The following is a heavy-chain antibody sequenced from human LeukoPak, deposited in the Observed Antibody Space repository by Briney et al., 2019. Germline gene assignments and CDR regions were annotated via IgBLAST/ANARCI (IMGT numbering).Heavy chain of an antibody. CDR2: INHSGST. J-gene: IGHJ4*02. V-gene: IGHV4-34*01. Sequence: SETLSLTCAVYGGSFSGYYWSWIRHPPGKGLEWIGEINHSGSTNYNPSLKSRVTISVDTSKNQFSLMLSSVTAADTAVYYCARGRGYNSFDYWGQGTLVTVSS. D-gene: IGHD5-24*01. CDR3: ARGRGYNSFDY. CDR1: GGSFSGYY.